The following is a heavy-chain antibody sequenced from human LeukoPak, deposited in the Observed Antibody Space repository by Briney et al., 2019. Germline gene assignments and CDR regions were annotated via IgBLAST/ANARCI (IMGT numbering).Heavy chain of an antibody. D-gene: IGHD5-24*01. V-gene: IGHV3-66*01. J-gene: IGHJ4*02. CDR1: GFTVSSNY. Sequence: GGSLRLSCAASGFTVSSNYMSWVRQAPGKGLEWVSVIYSGGGTCYADSVKGRFTISRDNSKNTLYLQMNSLRAEDTAVYYCARDKGDGYNPYYFDYWGQGTLVTVSS. CDR3: ARDKGDGYNPYYFDY. CDR2: IYSGGGT.